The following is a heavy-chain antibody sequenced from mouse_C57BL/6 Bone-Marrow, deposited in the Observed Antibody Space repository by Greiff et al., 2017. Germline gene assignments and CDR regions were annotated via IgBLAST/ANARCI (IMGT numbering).Heavy chain of an antibody. D-gene: IGHD1-2*01. J-gene: IGHJ3*01. CDR2: ISSGGSYT. V-gene: IGHV5-6*01. CDR1: GFTFSSYG. Sequence: EVHLVESGGDLVKPGGSLKLSCAASGFTFSSYGMSWVRQTPDKRLEWVATISSGGSYTYYPDSVKGRFTISRDNAKNTLYLQMSSLKSEDTAMYYCARHLTLLRPFAYWGQGTLVTVSA. CDR3: ARHLTLLRPFAY.